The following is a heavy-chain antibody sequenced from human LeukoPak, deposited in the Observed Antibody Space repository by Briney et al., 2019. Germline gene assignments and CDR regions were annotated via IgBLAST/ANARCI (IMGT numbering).Heavy chain of an antibody. CDR1: GFTFSSYS. D-gene: IGHD2-15*01. V-gene: IGHV3-21*01. CDR2: ISSSSSYI. J-gene: IGHJ6*02. Sequence: PGGSLRLSCAASGFTFSSYSMNWVRQAPGKGLEWVSSISSSSSYIYYADSVKGRFTISRDNAKNSLYLQMNSLRAEDTAVYYCARDCSGGSCYSDCYYGMDVWGQGTTVTVSS. CDR3: ARDCSGGSCYSDCYYGMDV.